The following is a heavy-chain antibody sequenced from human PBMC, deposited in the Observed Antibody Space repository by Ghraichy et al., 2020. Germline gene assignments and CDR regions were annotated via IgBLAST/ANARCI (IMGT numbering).Heavy chain of an antibody. D-gene: IGHD6-6*01. CDR1: GFTFSSYA. CDR2: ISGSGGST. V-gene: IGHV3-23*01. J-gene: IGHJ6*03. Sequence: GESLNISCAASGFTFSSYAMSWVRQAPGKGLEWVSAISGSGGSTYYADSVKGRFTISRDNSKNTLYLQMNSLRAEDTAVYYCAKGEALTYYYYYYMDVWGKGTTVTVSS. CDR3: AKGEALTYYYYYYMDV.